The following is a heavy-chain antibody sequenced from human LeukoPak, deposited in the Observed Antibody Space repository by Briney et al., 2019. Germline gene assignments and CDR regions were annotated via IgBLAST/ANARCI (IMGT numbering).Heavy chain of an antibody. J-gene: IGHJ6*02. CDR3: ARVVRFYYYYGMDV. V-gene: IGHV4-34*01. CDR1: GGSFSGYY. D-gene: IGHD6-13*01. CDR2: INHSGST. Sequence: SETLSLTCAVYGGSFSGYYWSWIRQPPGKGLELIGGINHSGSTNYNPSLKSRVTISVDTSKNQFSLKLSSVTAADTAVYYCARVVRFYYYYGMDVWGQGTTVTVSS.